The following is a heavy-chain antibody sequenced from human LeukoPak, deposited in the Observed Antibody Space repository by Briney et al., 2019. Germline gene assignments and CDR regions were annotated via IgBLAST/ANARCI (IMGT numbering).Heavy chain of an antibody. Sequence: ASVKVSCKASGYTFTGYYVHWVRQAPGQGLEWMGWINPNSGGTNYAQKFQGRVTMTRDTSISTAYMELSRLRSDDTAVYYCARADSSSFLNWFDPWGQGTLVTVSS. CDR2: INPNSGGT. CDR1: GYTFTGYY. V-gene: IGHV1-2*02. CDR3: ARADSSSFLNWFDP. J-gene: IGHJ5*02. D-gene: IGHD6-6*01.